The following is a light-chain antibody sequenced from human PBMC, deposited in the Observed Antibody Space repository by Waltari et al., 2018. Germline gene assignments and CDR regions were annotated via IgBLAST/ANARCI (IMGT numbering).Light chain of an antibody. V-gene: IGLV3-27*01. CDR2: KDI. J-gene: IGLJ2*01. CDR3: YSAADNHRVL. CDR1: LLATQY. Sequence: SSELTQPASVSVSLGQTAVITCSGDLLATQYGRWFQQKPGQAPVLFIYKDIERPSGIPDRFSGSSSGTTLTLTISGAQVEDEAAYYCYSAADNHRVLFGGGTKLTVL.